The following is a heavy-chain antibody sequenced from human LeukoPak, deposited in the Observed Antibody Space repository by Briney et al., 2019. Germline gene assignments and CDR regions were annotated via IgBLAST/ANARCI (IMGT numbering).Heavy chain of an antibody. J-gene: IGHJ4*02. CDR1: GYTFTGYY. V-gene: IGHV1-2*02. D-gene: IGHD1-26*01. Sequence: ASVKVSCKASGYTFTGYYMHWVRQAPGQGLEWMGWINPNSGGTNYAQKFQGRVTMTRDTSISTAYMELSRLRSDDTAVYYCARDQVRAYSGSYRAFDYWGQGTLVTVSS. CDR3: ARDQVRAYSGSYRAFDY. CDR2: INPNSGGT.